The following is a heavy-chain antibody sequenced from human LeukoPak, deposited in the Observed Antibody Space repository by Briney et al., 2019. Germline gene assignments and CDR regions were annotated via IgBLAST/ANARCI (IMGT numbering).Heavy chain of an antibody. J-gene: IGHJ4*02. CDR1: GFTFDDYG. CDR3: AREMGYSGSYYFVY. D-gene: IGHD1-26*01. V-gene: IGHV3-20*04. CDR2: INWNGGST. Sequence: GGSLRLSCAASGFTFDDYGMSWVRQAPGRGLEWVSGINWNGGSTGYADSVKGRFTISRDNAKNSLYLQMNSLRAEDTALYYCAREMGYSGSYYFVYWGQGTLVTVSS.